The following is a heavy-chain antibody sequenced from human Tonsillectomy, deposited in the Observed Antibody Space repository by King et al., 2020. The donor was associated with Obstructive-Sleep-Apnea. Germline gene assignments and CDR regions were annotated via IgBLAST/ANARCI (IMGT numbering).Heavy chain of an antibody. D-gene: IGHD3-22*01. V-gene: IGHV5-10-1*01. Sequence: VQLVESGAGVKKPGESLRISCKGSGYSFTSYWISWVRQMPGKGLEWMGTIDPSDSYTNYSPSFQGHVTISADKSINTAYLQWSSLQASDTAMYYCASLYFYDSSGFYQNFDYWDQGTLVTVSS. CDR3: ASLYFYDSSGFYQNFDY. J-gene: IGHJ4*02. CDR1: GYSFTSYW. CDR2: IDPSDSYT.